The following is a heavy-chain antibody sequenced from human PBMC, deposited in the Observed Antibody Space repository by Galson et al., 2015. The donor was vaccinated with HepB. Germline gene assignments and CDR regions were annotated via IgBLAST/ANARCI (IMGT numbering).Heavy chain of an antibody. V-gene: IGHV2-26*01. CDR1: GFSLSNARMG. CDR3: ARIRGYSYGCYFDY. J-gene: IGHJ4*02. CDR2: IFSNDEK. D-gene: IGHD5-18*01. Sequence: PALVKPTQTLTLTCTVSGFSLSNARMGVSWIRQPPGKALEWLAHIFSNDEKSYSTSLKSRLTISKDTSKSQVVLTMTNMDPVDTATYYCARIRGYSYGCYFDYWGQGTLVTVSS.